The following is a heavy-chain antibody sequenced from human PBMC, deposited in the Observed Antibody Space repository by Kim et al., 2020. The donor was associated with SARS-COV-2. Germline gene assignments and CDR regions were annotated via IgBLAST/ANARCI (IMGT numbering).Heavy chain of an antibody. CDR3: AKDRTPDGKWDVDY. CDR2: IIGSGGST. J-gene: IGHJ4*02. CDR1: GFKISSYT. V-gene: IGHV3-23*01. D-gene: IGHD1-26*01. Sequence: GGSLRLSCEVSGFKISSYTVSWIRQAPGKGLDWVSSIIGSGGSTYYVDSVKGRFAISRDISKNTVYLQMNSLRADDTARYYCAKDRTPDGKWDVDYWGQGTLVTVSS.